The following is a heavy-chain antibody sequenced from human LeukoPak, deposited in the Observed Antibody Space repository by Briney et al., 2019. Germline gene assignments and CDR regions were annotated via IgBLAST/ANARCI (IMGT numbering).Heavy chain of an antibody. Sequence: GGSLRLSCAASGFTFSSYGMHWVRQAPGKGLEWVAVISYDGSNKYYADSVKGRFTISRDNSKNTLYLQMNSLRAEDTAMYYCARERAYYYFDYWGQGALVTVSS. D-gene: IGHD2-21*01. V-gene: IGHV3-30*03. CDR1: GFTFSSYG. CDR3: ARERAYYYFDY. CDR2: ISYDGSNK. J-gene: IGHJ4*02.